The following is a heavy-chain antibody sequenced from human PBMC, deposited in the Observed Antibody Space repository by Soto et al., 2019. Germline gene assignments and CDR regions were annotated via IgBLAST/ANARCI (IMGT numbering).Heavy chain of an antibody. V-gene: IGHV4-39*01. CDR1: GGSISSSSYY. D-gene: IGHD3-22*01. CDR3: ARGGVGYYDSSGYFLPPNY. CDR2: IYXXXXX. Sequence: SETLSLTCTVSGGSISSSSYYWGWIRQPPGKGLEWIGSIYXXXXXXXXXXLKSRVTISVDTSKNQFSLKLSSVTAADTAVYYCARGGVGYYDSSGYFLPPNYWGQGTLVTVSS. J-gene: IGHJ4*02.